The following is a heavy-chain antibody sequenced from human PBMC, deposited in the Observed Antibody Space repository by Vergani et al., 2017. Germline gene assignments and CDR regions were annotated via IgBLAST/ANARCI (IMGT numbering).Heavy chain of an antibody. CDR1: GFTFSSYA. CDR3: AKDLGMYSGSYRGLAFDI. Sequence: EVQLLESGGGSVQPGGSLRLSCAASGFTFSSYAMSWVRQAPGKGLEWVSAISGSGGSTYYADSVKGRFTVSRDNSKNTLYRQMNSLRAEDTAVYYCAKDLGMYSGSYRGLAFDIWGQGTMVTVSS. CDR2: ISGSGGST. D-gene: IGHD1-26*01. V-gene: IGHV3-23*01. J-gene: IGHJ3*02.